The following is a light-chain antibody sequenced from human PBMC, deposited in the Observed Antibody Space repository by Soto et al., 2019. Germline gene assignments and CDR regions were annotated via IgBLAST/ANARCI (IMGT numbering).Light chain of an antibody. CDR1: SSNIGSNT. Sequence: QSLLPQPPSASGPPGQRVTISCSGSSSNIGSNTVNWYQQLPGTAPKLLIYSNNQRPSGVPDRFSGSKSGTSASLAIRGLQSEDEADYYCAAWDDSLNGYVFGTGTKVTVL. CDR3: AAWDDSLNGYV. V-gene: IGLV1-44*01. CDR2: SNN. J-gene: IGLJ1*01.